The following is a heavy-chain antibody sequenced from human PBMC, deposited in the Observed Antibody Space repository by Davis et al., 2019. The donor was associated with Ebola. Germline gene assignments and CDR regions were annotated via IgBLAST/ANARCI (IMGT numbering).Heavy chain of an antibody. D-gene: IGHD3-16*01. CDR2: ISSKGGTT. CDR1: GFTFSSFA. V-gene: IGHV3-64D*06. CDR3: VKTEDYVWGSYSRPFD. Sequence: GGSLRLSCSASGFTFSSFAMHWVRQAPGKGLEYVSAISSKGGTTYYADSVKGRFTISRDNSKNTLYLQISSLRAEDTAVYYCVKTEDYVWGSYSRPFDWGQGTLVTVSS. J-gene: IGHJ4*02.